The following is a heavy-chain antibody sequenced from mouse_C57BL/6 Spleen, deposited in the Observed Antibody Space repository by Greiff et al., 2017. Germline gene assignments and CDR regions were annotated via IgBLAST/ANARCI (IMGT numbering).Heavy chain of an antibody. J-gene: IGHJ2*01. V-gene: IGHV5-17*01. Sequence: EVKVVESGGGLVKPGGSLKLSCAASGFTFSDYGMHWVRQAPEKGLEWVAYISSGSSTIYYADTVKGRFTISRDNAKNTLFLQMTSLRSEDTAMYYCARDTTAYFDYWGQGTTLTVSS. CDR2: ISSGSSTI. D-gene: IGHD1-2*01. CDR1: GFTFSDYG. CDR3: ARDTTAYFDY.